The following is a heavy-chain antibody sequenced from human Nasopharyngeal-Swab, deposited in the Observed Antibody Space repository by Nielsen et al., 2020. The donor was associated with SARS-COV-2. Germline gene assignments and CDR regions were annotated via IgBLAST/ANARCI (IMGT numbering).Heavy chain of an antibody. CDR2: ISSSSSYI. CDR3: ARDASSSTSADY. D-gene: IGHD2-2*01. Sequence: GESLKISCAASGFTFSSYSMNWVRQAPGKGLEWVSSISSSSSYIHCAASMKGRFTISRDNAKNSLYLQMNSLRAEDTAVYYCARDASSSTSADYWGQGTLVTVSS. V-gene: IGHV3-21*01. J-gene: IGHJ4*02. CDR1: GFTFSSYS.